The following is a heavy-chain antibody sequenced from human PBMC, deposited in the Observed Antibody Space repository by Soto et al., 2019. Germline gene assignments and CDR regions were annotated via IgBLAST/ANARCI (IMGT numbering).Heavy chain of an antibody. CDR3: VRIRYQLPSSVLWLDP. Sequence: SETLYRTCNGDVGFLSEAYGTCILQPPGKGLEWIGEINHVGGTNYNPSLKSRVTMSVDTSQNQFSLRLISVTAADTAMYFCVRIRYQLPSSVLWLDPWGQGTLVTVSS. V-gene: IGHV4-34*01. CDR2: INHVGGT. J-gene: IGHJ5*02. CDR1: VGFLSEAY. D-gene: IGHD3-16*01.